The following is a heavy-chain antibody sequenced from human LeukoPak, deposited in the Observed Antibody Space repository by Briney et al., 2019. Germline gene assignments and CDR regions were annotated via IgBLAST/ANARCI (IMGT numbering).Heavy chain of an antibody. Sequence: GGSLRPSCVASGFTVSNNYMSWVRQAPGKGLEWVSAISGSGGSTYYADSVKGRFTISRDNSKNTLYLQMNSLRAEDTAVYYCATTSAKSCSSTSCYSDYWGQGTLVTVSS. J-gene: IGHJ4*02. CDR3: ATTSAKSCSSTSCYSDY. CDR1: GFTVSNNY. V-gene: IGHV3-23*01. CDR2: ISGSGGST. D-gene: IGHD2-2*01.